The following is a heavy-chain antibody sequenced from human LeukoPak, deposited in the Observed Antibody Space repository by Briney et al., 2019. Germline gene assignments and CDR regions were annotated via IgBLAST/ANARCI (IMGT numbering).Heavy chain of an antibody. V-gene: IGHV4-59*08. CDR3: ARLRSVTRHDYVWGSYRRYYFDY. Sequence: SETLSLTCTVSGGSISSYYWSWSRQPPGKGLEWIGYIYYSGSTNYNPSLKRRVTISVDMSKNQFSLKLSSVTAADTAVYYCARLRSVTRHDYVWGSYRRYYFDYWGQGTLVTVSS. CDR2: IYYSGST. CDR1: GGSISSYY. D-gene: IGHD3-16*02. J-gene: IGHJ4*02.